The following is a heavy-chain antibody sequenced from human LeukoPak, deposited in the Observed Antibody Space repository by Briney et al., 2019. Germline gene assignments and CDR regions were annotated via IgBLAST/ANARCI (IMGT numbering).Heavy chain of an antibody. D-gene: IGHD3-10*01. J-gene: IGHJ4*02. CDR2: IYYSGST. CDR1: GGSFSGYY. CDR3: ARDRGGY. V-gene: IGHV4-31*11. Sequence: KSSETLSLTCAVYGGSFSGYYWSWIRQHPGKGLEWIGNIYYSGSTYYNPSLKSRVTISVDTSKNQFSLKLSSVTAADTAVYYCARDRGGYWGQGTLVTVSS.